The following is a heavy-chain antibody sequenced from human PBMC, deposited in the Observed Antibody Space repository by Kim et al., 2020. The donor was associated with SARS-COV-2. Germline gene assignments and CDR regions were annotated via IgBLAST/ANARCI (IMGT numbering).Heavy chain of an antibody. Sequence: ASVKVSCKASGYTFTSYDINWVRQATGQGLEWMGWMNPNSGDTGFARKFQGRVSMTRSTSISMAYMELSSLRSEDTAVYYCARGPPTKLRFLEWSWEHWG. CDR2: MNPNSGDT. CDR1: GYTFTSYD. CDR3: ARGPPTKLRFLEWSWEH. V-gene: IGHV1-8*01. J-gene: IGHJ1*01. D-gene: IGHD3-3*01.